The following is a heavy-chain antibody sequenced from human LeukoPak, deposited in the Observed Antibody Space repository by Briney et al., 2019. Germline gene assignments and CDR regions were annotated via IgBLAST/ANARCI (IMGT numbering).Heavy chain of an antibody. CDR2: IYHSGST. J-gene: IGHJ5*02. Sequence: PSETLSLTCAVSGGSISSGCYSWSWIRQPPGKGLEWIGYIYHSGSTYYNPSLKSRVTISVDRSKNQFSLKLSSVTAADTAVSYCAREVRTCSGGRCMNWFDPWGQGTLVTVSS. V-gene: IGHV4-30-2*01. CDR3: AREVRTCSGGRCMNWFDP. CDR1: GGSISSGCYS. D-gene: IGHD2-15*01.